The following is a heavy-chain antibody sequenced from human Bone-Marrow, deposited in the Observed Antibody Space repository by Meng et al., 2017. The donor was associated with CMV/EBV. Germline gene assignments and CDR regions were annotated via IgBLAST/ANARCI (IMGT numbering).Heavy chain of an antibody. CDR3: ATAPGYYDYAPFDY. D-gene: IGHD3-22*01. CDR1: GFTFSNAW. Sequence: GGSLRLFCVASGFTFSNAWISWVRQAPGKGLEWVGHIKSKTDDGTTEYAAPVKGRFTVSRDDSKNTLYLQMNSLKTEDTAVYYCATAPGYYDYAPFDYWGQGTLVTVSS. CDR2: IKSKTDDGTT. V-gene: IGHV3-15*01. J-gene: IGHJ4*02.